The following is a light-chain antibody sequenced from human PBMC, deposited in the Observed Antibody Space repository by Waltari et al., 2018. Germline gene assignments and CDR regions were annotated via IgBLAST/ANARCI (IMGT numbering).Light chain of an antibody. CDR2: EGS. CDR1: SSYVGSYNL. CDR3: CSYAGSSTLL. Sequence: QSALTQPASVSGSPGQSITVPCTGTSSYVGSYNLVSWYQQHPGKAPKLMIYEGSKRPSGVSNRFSGSKSGNTASLTISGLQAEDEADYYCCSYAGSSTLLFGGGTKVTVL. J-gene: IGLJ2*01. V-gene: IGLV2-23*01.